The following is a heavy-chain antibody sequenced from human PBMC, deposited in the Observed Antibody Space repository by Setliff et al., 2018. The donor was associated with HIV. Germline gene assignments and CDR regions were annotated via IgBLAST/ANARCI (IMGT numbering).Heavy chain of an antibody. D-gene: IGHD1-26*01. CDR2: VDTSGGDT. J-gene: IGHJ4*02. CDR3: AKDRSGSYRTFDY. Sequence: PGESLKISCAASGFTFTNYAMSWVRQAPGKGLEWVSSVDTSGGDTYFADSVKGRFTLSRDNSKNTLYLQMNSLRAEDTAVYYCAKDRSGSYRTFDYWGPGILVTVSS. V-gene: IGHV3-23*01. CDR1: GFTFTNYA.